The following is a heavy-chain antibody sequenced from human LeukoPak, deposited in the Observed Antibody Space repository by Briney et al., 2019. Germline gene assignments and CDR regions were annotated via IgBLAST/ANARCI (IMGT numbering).Heavy chain of an antibody. J-gene: IGHJ4*02. CDR3: ARDRVVGLFYY. D-gene: IGHD3-22*01. CDR1: GFTFSSYW. V-gene: IGHV3-21*01. CDR2: ISGRGGDT. Sequence: PGGSLRLSCAASGFTFSSYWMSWVRQAPGKGLEWVSAISGRGGDTYYGDSVKGRFTISRDNAKNSLYLQMNSLRAEDTAVYYCARDRVVGLFYYWGQGTLVTVSS.